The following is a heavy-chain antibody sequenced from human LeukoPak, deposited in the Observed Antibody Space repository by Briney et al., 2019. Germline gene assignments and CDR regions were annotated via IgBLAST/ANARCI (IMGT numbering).Heavy chain of an antibody. V-gene: IGHV3-9*01. Sequence: GGSLRLSCAASGFTFDDYAMHWVRQAPGKGLEWVSGIGWNSGGIVYADSVKGRFTISRDNAKNSLYLQMNSLRAEDTAVYYCASLHVDTDGMDVWGQGTTVTVSS. CDR2: IGWNSGGI. D-gene: IGHD5-18*01. CDR1: GFTFDDYA. J-gene: IGHJ6*02. CDR3: ASLHVDTDGMDV.